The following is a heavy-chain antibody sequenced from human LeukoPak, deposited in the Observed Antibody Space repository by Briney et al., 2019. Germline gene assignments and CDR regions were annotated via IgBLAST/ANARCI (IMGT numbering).Heavy chain of an antibody. V-gene: IGHV5-51*01. Sequence: GESLKISCKGSGYSFTSYWIGWVRQMPGKGLEWMGIIYPGDSDTRYSPSFQGQVTISADKSITTAYLHWNSLKASDTAMYYCARSMVRGVIIRNFDYWGQGTLVTVSS. CDR2: IYPGDSDT. D-gene: IGHD3-10*01. CDR1: GYSFTSYW. CDR3: ARSMVRGVIIRNFDY. J-gene: IGHJ4*02.